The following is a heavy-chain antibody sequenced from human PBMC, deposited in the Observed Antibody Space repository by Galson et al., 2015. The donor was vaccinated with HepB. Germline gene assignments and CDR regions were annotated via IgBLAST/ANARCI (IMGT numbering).Heavy chain of an antibody. D-gene: IGHD3-9*01. Sequence: SLRLSCAASGFTFSSYAMSWVRQAPGKGLEWVSAISGSGGSTYYADSVKGRFTISRDNSKNTLYLQMNSLRAEDTAVYYCAKDQYDILTGAPLYYGMDVWGQGTTVTVSS. V-gene: IGHV3-23*01. CDR3: AKDQYDILTGAPLYYGMDV. CDR1: GFTFSSYA. CDR2: ISGSGGST. J-gene: IGHJ6*02.